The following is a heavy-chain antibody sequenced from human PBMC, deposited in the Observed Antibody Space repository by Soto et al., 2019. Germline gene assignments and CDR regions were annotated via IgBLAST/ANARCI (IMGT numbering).Heavy chain of an antibody. J-gene: IGHJ6*02. CDR1: GFTFSSYE. CDR2: IKSKTDGGTT. V-gene: IGHV3-15*01. CDR3: TTDPYYGSGAYYGMDV. D-gene: IGHD3-10*01. Sequence: PGGSLRLSCAASGFTFSSYEMNWVRQAPGKGLEWVGRIKSKTDGGTTDYAAPVKGRFTISRDDSKNTLYLQMNSLKTEDTAVYYCTTDPYYGSGAYYGMDVWGQGTTVTVSS.